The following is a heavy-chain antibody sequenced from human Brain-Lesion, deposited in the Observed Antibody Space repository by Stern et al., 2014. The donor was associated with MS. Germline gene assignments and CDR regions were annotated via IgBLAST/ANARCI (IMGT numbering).Heavy chain of an antibody. CDR1: GGSISSGGYY. CDR3: ARGRVVPGFQYYATDV. D-gene: IGHD2-2*01. Sequence: VQLVESGPGLVKPSQTLSLSCTVSGGSISSGGYYWSWIRQPAGKGLEWIGRIFNSGSTSYNPPLKSRATISIDTSKTQFSLRLNSMTAADTAVYYCARGRVVPGFQYYATDVWGQGTTVIVSS. CDR2: IFNSGST. J-gene: IGHJ6*02. V-gene: IGHV4-61*02.